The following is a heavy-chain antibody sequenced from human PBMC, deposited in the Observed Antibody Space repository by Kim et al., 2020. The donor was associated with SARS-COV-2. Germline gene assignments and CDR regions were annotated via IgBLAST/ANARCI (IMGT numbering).Heavy chain of an antibody. V-gene: IGHV3-30*18. D-gene: IGHD3-22*01. J-gene: IGHJ6*02. CDR1: GFTFSSYG. Sequence: GGSLRLSCAASGFTFSSYGMHWVRQVPGKGLEWVAVISYDGSNKYYADSVKGRFTISRDNSKNKNTLYLQMNSLRAEDTAVYYCAKGGLHYDSSGDYYYYSVMDVWGQGTTVTVSS. CDR2: ISYDGSNK. CDR3: AKGGLHYDSSGDYYYYSVMDV.